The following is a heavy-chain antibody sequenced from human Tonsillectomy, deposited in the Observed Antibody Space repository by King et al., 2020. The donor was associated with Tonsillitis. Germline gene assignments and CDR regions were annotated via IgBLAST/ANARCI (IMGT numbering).Heavy chain of an antibody. D-gene: IGHD3-3*01. CDR1: DFSFREFA. J-gene: IGHJ4*02. CDR3: AKAIFGVISYFDN. CDR2: VSHDQRSE. Sequence: VQLVESGGGVVQPGTSLRLSCAASDFSFREFAMHWVRQAPGKGPEWVASVSHDQRSEYFANSVKGRFTIPRDNSKNTLYLQMHGLRPEDTATYYCAKAIFGVISYFDNWGQGTLVTASS. V-gene: IGHV3-30*18.